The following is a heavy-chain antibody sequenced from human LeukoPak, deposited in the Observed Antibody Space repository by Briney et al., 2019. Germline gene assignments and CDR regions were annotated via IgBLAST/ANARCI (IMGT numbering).Heavy chain of an antibody. Sequence: SHTLSLTCILPGASITSYYWSWIRQHPGKGLEWIGYIYYSGSTNYNPSLKSRVTISVATSKNQFSLELSSVTAADTAVYHCARHSYSTSAGPYDYWGQGTLVTVSS. D-gene: IGHD6-6*01. CDR2: IYYSGST. V-gene: IGHV4-59*08. CDR3: ARHSYSTSAGPYDY. J-gene: IGHJ4*02. CDR1: GASITSYY.